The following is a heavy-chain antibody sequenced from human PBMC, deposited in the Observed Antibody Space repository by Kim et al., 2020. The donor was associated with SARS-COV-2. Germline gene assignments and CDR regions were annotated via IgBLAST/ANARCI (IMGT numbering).Heavy chain of an antibody. CDR3: ASSNRRGGSGSYYN. V-gene: IGHV1-18*04. D-gene: IGHD3-10*01. J-gene: IGHJ4*02. CDR2: ISAYNGNT. Sequence: ASVKVSCKASGYTFTSYGISWVRQAPGQGLEWMGWISAYNGNTNYAQKLQGRVTMTTDTSTSTAYMELRSLRSDDTAVYYCASSNRRGGSGSYYNWGQGTLVTVSS. CDR1: GYTFTSYG.